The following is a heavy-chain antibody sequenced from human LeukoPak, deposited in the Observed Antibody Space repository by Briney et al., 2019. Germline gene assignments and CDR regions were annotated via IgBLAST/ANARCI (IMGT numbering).Heavy chain of an antibody. J-gene: IGHJ3*02. V-gene: IGHV4-59*01. CDR3: ARDPTTVTKGFDI. Sequence: SETLSLTCTVSGGSISSYYWTWIRQPPGKGLEWIGYISYSGSTNYNPSLKSRVTISVDTSKNQFSLKLSSVTAADTAVYYCARDPTTVTKGFDIWGQGTLVTVSS. CDR2: ISYSGST. D-gene: IGHD4-17*01. CDR1: GGSISSYY.